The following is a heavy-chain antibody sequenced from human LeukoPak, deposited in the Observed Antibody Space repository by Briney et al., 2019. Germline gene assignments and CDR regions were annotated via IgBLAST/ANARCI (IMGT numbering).Heavy chain of an antibody. D-gene: IGHD6-19*01. Sequence: EAAVNVACKASGYTFTSHGITWVRQAPGQGLEWMGWISAYTGNTNYAQKLQGRVTMTTDTSTSTAYMELSSLRSEDTAVYYCATDQGLDLAVAGAPFDYWGQGTLVTVSS. V-gene: IGHV1-18*01. CDR2: ISAYTGNT. J-gene: IGHJ4*02. CDR1: GYTFTSHG. CDR3: ATDQGLDLAVAGAPFDY.